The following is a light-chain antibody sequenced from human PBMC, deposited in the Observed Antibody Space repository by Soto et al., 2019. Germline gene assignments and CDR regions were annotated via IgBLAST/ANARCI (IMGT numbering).Light chain of an antibody. J-gene: IGLJ3*02. CDR1: GSDVGSFDL. CDR2: EGS. V-gene: IGLV2-23*01. Sequence: QSALTQPASVSGSPEQSITISCTGPGSDVGSFDLVSWYQQHTGKAPKLIIFEGSKRPSGVSDRFSGSKSDNRASLTISGLQAEDEADYYCSSYAGSLTWAFGRGTKLTVL. CDR3: SSYAGSLTWA.